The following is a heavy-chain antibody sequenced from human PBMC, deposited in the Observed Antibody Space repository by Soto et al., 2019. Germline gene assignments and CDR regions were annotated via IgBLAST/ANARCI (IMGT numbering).Heavy chain of an antibody. J-gene: IGHJ6*02. CDR3: ARVRFGYSSSWYGVSDRYYHYGIDV. CDR1: GGSFSGYY. Sequence: SETLSLTCAVYGGSFSGYYWSWIRQPPGKGLEWIGEINHSGSTNYNPSLKSRVTISVDTSKNQFSLKLSSVTAADTAVYYCARVRFGYSSSWYGVSDRYYHYGIDVWGQGTTVTVSS. V-gene: IGHV4-34*01. D-gene: IGHD6-13*01. CDR2: INHSGST.